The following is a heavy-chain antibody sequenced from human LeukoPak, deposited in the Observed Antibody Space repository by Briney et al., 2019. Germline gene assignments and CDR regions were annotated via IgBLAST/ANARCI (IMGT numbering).Heavy chain of an antibody. Sequence: SETLSLTCTVSGGSISSDYWSWIRQPPGKGLEWIGYIYYSGSTNYNPSLKSRVTISVDTSKNQFSLKLSSVTAADTAVYYCARGKLYDGYTFDSWGQGTLVTVSS. V-gene: IGHV4-59*01. D-gene: IGHD5-24*01. CDR3: ARGKLYDGYTFDS. J-gene: IGHJ5*01. CDR2: IYYSGST. CDR1: GGSISSDY.